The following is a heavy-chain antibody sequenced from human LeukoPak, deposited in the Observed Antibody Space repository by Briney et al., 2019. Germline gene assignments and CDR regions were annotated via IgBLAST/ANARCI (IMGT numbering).Heavy chain of an antibody. CDR3: ARLGYDFWSGYYPYYFDY. Sequence: PGESLKISCKGSGYSFTSYWIGWVRQMPGKGLEWVGIIYPGDSDTRYSPSFQGQVTISADKSISTAYLQWSSLKASDTAMYYCARLGYDFWSGYYPYYFDYWGQGTLVTVSS. D-gene: IGHD3-3*01. J-gene: IGHJ4*02. V-gene: IGHV5-51*01. CDR1: GYSFTSYW. CDR2: IYPGDSDT.